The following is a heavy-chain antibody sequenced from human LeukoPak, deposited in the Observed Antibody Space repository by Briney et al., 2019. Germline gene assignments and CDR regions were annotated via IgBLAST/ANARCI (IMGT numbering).Heavy chain of an antibody. V-gene: IGHV3-48*03. J-gene: IGHJ4*02. Sequence: PGGSLRLSCAASGFTFGSYAMNWVRQAPGMRLEWVSYISGSGTTIYYGDSLKGRLTISRDNAKKSLYLQMNSLRAEDTAVYYCARDWNGAFDYCGQGTLVTVSS. CDR1: GFTFGSYA. CDR3: ARDWNGAFDY. D-gene: IGHD3-3*01. CDR2: ISGSGTTI.